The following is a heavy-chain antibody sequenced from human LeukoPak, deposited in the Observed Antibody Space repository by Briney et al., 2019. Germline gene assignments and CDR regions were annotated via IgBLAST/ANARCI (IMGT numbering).Heavy chain of an antibody. J-gene: IGHJ3*02. Sequence: ASVKVSCKVSGYTLTELSMHWVRQAPGKGLEWMGGFDPEDGETIYAQKFQGRVTMTEDTSTDTAYMELSSLRSEDTAVYYCATVSLSLLRYFDWLLYGAFDIWGQGTMVTVSS. CDR2: FDPEDGET. D-gene: IGHD3-9*01. CDR3: ATVSLSLLRYFDWLLYGAFDI. CDR1: GYTLTELS. V-gene: IGHV1-24*01.